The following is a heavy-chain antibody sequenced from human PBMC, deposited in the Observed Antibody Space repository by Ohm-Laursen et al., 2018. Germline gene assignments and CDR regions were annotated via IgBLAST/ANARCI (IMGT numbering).Heavy chain of an antibody. CDR2: ISYDGSNK. CDR3: AKEQGWLRTYYYGMDV. Sequence: SLRLSCTASGFTFSSYGMHWVRQAPGKGLEWVAVISYDGSNKYYADSVKGRFTISRDNSKNTLYLQMNSLRAEDTAVYYCAKEQGWLRTYYYGMDVWGQGTTVTVSS. CDR1: GFTFSSYG. J-gene: IGHJ6*02. D-gene: IGHD5-12*01. V-gene: IGHV3-30*18.